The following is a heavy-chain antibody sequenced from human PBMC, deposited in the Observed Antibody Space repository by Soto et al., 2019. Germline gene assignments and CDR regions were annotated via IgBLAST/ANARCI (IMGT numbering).Heavy chain of an antibody. Sequence: GASVKVSCKASGYTFTSYYMHWVRQAPGQGLEWMGIINPSGGSTSYAQKFQGRVTMTRDTSTSTVYMELSSLRSEDTAVYYCAREAVYYYDSSGYNLGYWGQGTLVTVSS. J-gene: IGHJ4*02. CDR2: INPSGGST. V-gene: IGHV1-46*01. CDR3: AREAVYYYDSSGYNLGY. D-gene: IGHD3-22*01. CDR1: GYTFTSYY.